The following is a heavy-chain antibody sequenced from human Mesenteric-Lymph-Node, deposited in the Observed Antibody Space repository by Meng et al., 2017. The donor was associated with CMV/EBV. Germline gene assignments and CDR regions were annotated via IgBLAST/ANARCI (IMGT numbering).Heavy chain of an antibody. CDR2: ISGPGSVT. Sequence: GGSLRLSCAASGFTVSSNYMSWVRQAPGKGLEWVSAISGPGSVTNYADAVKGRFTISRDNPKNTLFLQMNSLRVEDAAVYYCVKDLVGTTDWGQGTLVTVSS. V-gene: IGHV3-23*01. CDR1: GFTVSSNY. J-gene: IGHJ4*02. CDR3: VKDLVGTTD. D-gene: IGHD1-26*01.